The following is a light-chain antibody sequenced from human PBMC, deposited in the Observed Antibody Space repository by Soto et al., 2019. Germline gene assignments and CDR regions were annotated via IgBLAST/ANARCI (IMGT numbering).Light chain of an antibody. CDR1: QSVSSY. V-gene: IGKV3-11*01. CDR2: DAS. Sequence: EIGLKQSPSTLSLSIGDRVTLPCRASQSVSSYLVWYQQKPGQAPRLLIYDASNRATGIPARFSGSGSGTDFTLTISSLEPEDFAVYYCQQRSNWPPITFGQGTRLEIK. CDR3: QQRSNWPPIT. J-gene: IGKJ5*01.